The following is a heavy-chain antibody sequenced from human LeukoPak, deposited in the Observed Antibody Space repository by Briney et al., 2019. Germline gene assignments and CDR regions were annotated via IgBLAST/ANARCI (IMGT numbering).Heavy chain of an antibody. CDR3: ARGRVRWELPQYYYYYYGMDV. J-gene: IGHJ6*02. CDR1: GGTFSIYA. CDR2: IIPLFGTA. V-gene: IGHV1-69*13. D-gene: IGHD1-26*01. Sequence: ASVKVSCKASGGTFSIYAISWVRQAPGQGLEWMGGIIPLFGTANYAQKFQGRVTITADESTSTAYTELSSLRSEDTAVYYCARGRVRWELPQYYYYYYGMDVWGQGTTVTVSS.